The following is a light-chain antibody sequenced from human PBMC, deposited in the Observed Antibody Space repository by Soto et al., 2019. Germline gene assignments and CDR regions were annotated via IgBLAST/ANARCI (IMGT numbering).Light chain of an antibody. Sequence: DIQMTQSPSSLSASVGDRVTITCRASQSISYFLNWYQQTPGRAPKLLISTASTLQTGVPSRFDGSGSGTDFTLTINNLQPEDFATYYCQQSYSTSITFGQGTRLEIK. CDR2: TAS. CDR3: QQSYSTSIT. V-gene: IGKV1-39*01. J-gene: IGKJ5*01. CDR1: QSISYF.